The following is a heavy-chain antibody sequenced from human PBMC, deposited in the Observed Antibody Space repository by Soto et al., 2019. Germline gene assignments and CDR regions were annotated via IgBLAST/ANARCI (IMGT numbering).Heavy chain of an antibody. D-gene: IGHD4-17*01. CDR2: MNPNSGNT. CDR1: GYTFTSYD. Sequence: QVQLVQSGAEVKKPGASVKVSCKASGYTFTSYDINWVRQATGQGLEWMGWMNPNSGNTGYAQKFQGRVTMTRNTAIRTADMGMSSRRSEHTAGYYGARGHPAQDYGDSHTNWCEPWGQGTLVTVSS. CDR3: ARGHPAQDYGDSHTNWCEP. V-gene: IGHV1-8*01. J-gene: IGHJ5*02.